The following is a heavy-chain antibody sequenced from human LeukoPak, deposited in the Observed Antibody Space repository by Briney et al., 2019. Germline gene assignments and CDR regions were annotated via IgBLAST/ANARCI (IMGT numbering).Heavy chain of an antibody. CDR1: GGSISSYY. CDR2: INHSGST. CDR3: ARDIVVVVAANHWFDP. D-gene: IGHD2-15*01. Sequence: SETLSLTCTVSGGSISSYYWSWIRQPPGKGLEWIGEINHSGSTNYNPSLKSRVTISVDTSKNQFSLKLSSVTAADTAVYYCARDIVVVVAANHWFDPWGQGTLVTASS. V-gene: IGHV4-34*01. J-gene: IGHJ5*02.